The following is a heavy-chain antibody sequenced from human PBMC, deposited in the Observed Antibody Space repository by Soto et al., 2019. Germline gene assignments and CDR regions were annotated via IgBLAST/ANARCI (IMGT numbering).Heavy chain of an antibody. CDR1: GGSFSGYY. D-gene: IGHD3-9*01. CDR3: ETGKGLRYFDGYDAFDI. CDR2: INHSGST. J-gene: IGHJ3*02. V-gene: IGHV4-34*01. Sequence: SETLSLTCAVYGGSFSGYYWSWVRQPPGKGLEWIGEINHSGSTNYNPSHKSRVTISVDTSKNQFSLKLSSVTAADTAVYYCETGKGLRYFDGYDAFDIWGQGTMVNVS.